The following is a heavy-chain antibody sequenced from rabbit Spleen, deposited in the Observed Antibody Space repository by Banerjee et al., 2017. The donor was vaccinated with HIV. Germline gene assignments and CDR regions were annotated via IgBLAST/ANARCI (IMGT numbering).Heavy chain of an antibody. CDR1: GFSFSSSYW. Sequence: QEQLEESGGDLVKPEGSLTLTCTASGFSFSSSYWICWVRQAPGKGLEWIACIYISGGSTYYASWAKGRFTISETSSTTVTLQMTSLTAADTATYFCARGGGLWGPGTLVTVS. CDR3: ARGGGL. CDR2: IYISGGST. J-gene: IGHJ6*01. V-gene: IGHV1S45*01.